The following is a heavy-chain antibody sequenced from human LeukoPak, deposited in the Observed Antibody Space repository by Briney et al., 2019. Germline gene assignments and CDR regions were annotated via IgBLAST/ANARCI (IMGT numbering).Heavy chain of an antibody. Sequence: GGSLRLSCAASGFTFSNAWMSWVRQAPGKGLEWVGRIKSKTDGGTTDYAAPVKGRFTISRDDSKNTLYLQMNSLKTEDTAVYYCTTVDTRYYYYYMDVWGKGTTVTVSS. D-gene: IGHD5-18*01. J-gene: IGHJ6*03. V-gene: IGHV3-15*01. CDR2: IKSKTDGGTT. CDR1: GFTFSNAW. CDR3: TTVDTRYYYYYMDV.